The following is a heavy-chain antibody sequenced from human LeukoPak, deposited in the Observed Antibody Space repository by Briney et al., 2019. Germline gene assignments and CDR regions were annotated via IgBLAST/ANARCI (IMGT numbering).Heavy chain of an antibody. V-gene: IGHV1-2*02. Sequence: ASVKVSCKASGYTFTGYYMHWVRQAPGQGLEWMGWINPNSGGTNYAQKVQGRVTMTRDTSISTAYMELSRLRSDDTAVYYCARERTLTSCYDYWGQGTLVTVSS. CDR3: ARERTLTSCYDY. CDR1: GYTFTGYY. CDR2: INPNSGGT. D-gene: IGHD2-15*01. J-gene: IGHJ4*02.